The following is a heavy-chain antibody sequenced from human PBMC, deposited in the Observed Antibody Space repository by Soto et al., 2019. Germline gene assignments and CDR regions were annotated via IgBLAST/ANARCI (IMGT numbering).Heavy chain of an antibody. Sequence: GGSLRLSCAASGFTVSSNYMSWVRQAPGKGLEWVSVIYSGGSTYYADSVKGRFTISRDNSKNTLYLQMNSLRAEDTAVYYCARSRITMVRGVIIKEFFDCWGQGTLVTVSS. CDR1: GFTVSSNY. D-gene: IGHD3-10*01. CDR3: ARSRITMVRGVIIKEFFDC. CDR2: IYSGGST. J-gene: IGHJ4*02. V-gene: IGHV3-66*01.